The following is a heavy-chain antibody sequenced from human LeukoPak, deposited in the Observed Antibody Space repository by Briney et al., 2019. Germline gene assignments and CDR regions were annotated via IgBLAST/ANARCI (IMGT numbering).Heavy chain of an antibody. CDR3: ARDPNVLGITPYYFDF. CDR1: GFTFSVYT. D-gene: IGHD3-10*02. V-gene: IGHV3-21*01. CDR2: ISSDSSYI. J-gene: IGHJ4*02. Sequence: PGGSLRLSCAASGFTFSVYTMTWVRQAPGKGLEWVASISSDSSYIDYADSVKGRFTISRDNAKNSLFLKTDTLRGDDTGIYYCARDPNVLGITPYYFDFWGQGTLVTVSS.